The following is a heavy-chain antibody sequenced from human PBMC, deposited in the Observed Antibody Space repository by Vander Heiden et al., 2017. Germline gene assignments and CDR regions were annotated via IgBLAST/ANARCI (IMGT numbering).Heavy chain of an antibody. CDR2: INHSGST. J-gene: IGHJ4*02. V-gene: IGHV4-34*01. CDR1: GGSFSGYY. CDR3: ARGVGASIQTDLDY. D-gene: IGHD1-26*01. Sequence: QVQLQQWGAGLLKPSATLSLTCAVYGGSFSGYYWSWIRQPPGKGLEWIGEINHSGSTNYNPSLKSRVTISVDTSKNQFSLKLSSVTAADTAVYYCARGVGASIQTDLDYWGQGTLVTVSS.